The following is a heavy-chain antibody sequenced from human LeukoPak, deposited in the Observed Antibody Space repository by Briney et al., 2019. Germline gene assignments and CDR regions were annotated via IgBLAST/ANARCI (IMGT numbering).Heavy chain of an antibody. V-gene: IGHV4-59*01. CDR2: IYYSGST. CDR3: ARGRVARGAFDI. J-gene: IGHJ3*02. D-gene: IGHD2-15*01. Sequence: KPSEILSLTCTVSGGSISSYYWSWIRQPPGKGLEWIGYIYYSGSTNYNPSLKSRVTISVDTSKNQFSLKLSSVTAADTAVYYCARGRVARGAFDIWGQGTMVTVSS. CDR1: GGSISSYY.